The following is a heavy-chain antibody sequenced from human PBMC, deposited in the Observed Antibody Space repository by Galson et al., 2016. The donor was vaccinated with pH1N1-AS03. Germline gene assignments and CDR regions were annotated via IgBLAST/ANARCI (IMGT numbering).Heavy chain of an antibody. Sequence: SVKVSCKASGYTFAYYYVHWVRQAPGQGLEWMGWINPSSGGTKFAQKFQGTVSMTTDTSTRTAYMELSRLRSDDTAVYYCARGRGSALDSWGQGTLVTVSS. V-gene: IGHV1-2*02. CDR2: INPSSGGT. CDR1: GYTFAYYY. D-gene: IGHD1-26*01. CDR3: ARGRGSALDS. J-gene: IGHJ4*02.